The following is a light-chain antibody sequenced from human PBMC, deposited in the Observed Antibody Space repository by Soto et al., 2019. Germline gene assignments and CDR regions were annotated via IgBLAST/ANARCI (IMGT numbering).Light chain of an antibody. CDR1: SSDVGGYNY. CDR3: SSYTSSSLVV. Sequence: QSVLTQPASVSGSPGQSITISCTGTSSDVGGYNYVSWYQQHPGKAPELMIYDVSNRPSGVSNRFSGAKSGNTASLTISGLQAEDEADYYCSSYTSSSLVVFGGGTTLTV. J-gene: IGLJ2*01. V-gene: IGLV2-14*01. CDR2: DVS.